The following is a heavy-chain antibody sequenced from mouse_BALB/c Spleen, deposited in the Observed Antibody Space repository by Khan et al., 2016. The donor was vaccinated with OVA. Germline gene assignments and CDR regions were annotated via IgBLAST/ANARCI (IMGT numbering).Heavy chain of an antibody. V-gene: IGHV9-4*02. CDR2: INTHSGVP. D-gene: IGHD2-14*01. Sequence: QIQLVQSGPELKKPGETVRISCKASGYTFTTAGMQWVQKMPGKGLKWIGWINTHSGVPKYAEDFKGRFAFSLETSASIGYLKITHLKNEDTATYFWARGGAAFYRNDGGAMDYWGQGTAVTVSS. CDR1: GYTFTTAG. CDR3: ARGGAAFYRNDGGAMDY. J-gene: IGHJ4*01.